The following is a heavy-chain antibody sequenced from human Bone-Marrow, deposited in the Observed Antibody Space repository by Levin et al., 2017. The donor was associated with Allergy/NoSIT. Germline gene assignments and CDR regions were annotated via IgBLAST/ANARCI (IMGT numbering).Heavy chain of an antibody. V-gene: IGHV4-34*01. CDR1: GGSFSGYY. Sequence: PSETLSLTCAVYGGSFSGYYWSWIRQPPGKGLEWIGEINHSGSTNYNPSLKSRVTISVDTSKNQFSLKLSSVTAADTAVYYCARRGWIQLWSRGDWFDPWGQGTLVTVSS. J-gene: IGHJ5*02. CDR2: INHSGST. CDR3: ARRGWIQLWSRGDWFDP. D-gene: IGHD5-18*01.